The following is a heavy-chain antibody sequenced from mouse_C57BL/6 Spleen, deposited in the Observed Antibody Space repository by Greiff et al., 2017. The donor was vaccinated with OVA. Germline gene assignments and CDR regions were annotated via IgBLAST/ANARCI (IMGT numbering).Heavy chain of an antibody. D-gene: IGHD1-1*01. CDR2: INPSSGYT. V-gene: IGHV1-7*01. Sequence: VQLQQSGAELAKPGASVKLSCKASGYTFTSYWMHWVKQRPGQGLEWIGYINPSSGYTKYNQKFKDKATLTADKSSSTAYMQLSSLTYEDSAVYYCADYYYGSSYEGYFDYWGQGTTLTVSS. J-gene: IGHJ2*01. CDR3: ADYYYGSSYEGYFDY. CDR1: GYTFTSYW.